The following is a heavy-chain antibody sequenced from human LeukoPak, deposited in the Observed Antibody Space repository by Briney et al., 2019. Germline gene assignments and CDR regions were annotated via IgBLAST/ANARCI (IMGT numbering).Heavy chain of an antibody. Sequence: GGSLRLSCAASGFIFNAYSMNWVRQAPGKGLEWVSYISSSSSIIYYRDSVQGRFTISRDNAKNSLYLQMNSLRAEDTAVYYCAKNLVITANGDHYFDYWGQGTLVTVSS. D-gene: IGHD4/OR15-4a*01. CDR1: GFIFNAYS. CDR2: ISSSSSII. V-gene: IGHV3-48*04. CDR3: AKNLVITANGDHYFDY. J-gene: IGHJ4*02.